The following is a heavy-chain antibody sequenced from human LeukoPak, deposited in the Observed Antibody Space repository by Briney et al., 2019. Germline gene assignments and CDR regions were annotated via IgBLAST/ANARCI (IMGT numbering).Heavy chain of an antibody. Sequence: GGSLRLSCAASGFTFDDYGMSWVRQAPGKGLEWVSGINWNGGSTGYADSVEGRFTISRDNAKNSLYLQMNSLRAEDTALYYCARDRGDSSGSYFDYWGQGTLVTVSS. CDR3: ARDRGDSSGSYFDY. CDR2: INWNGGST. CDR1: GFTFDDYG. V-gene: IGHV3-20*04. D-gene: IGHD3-22*01. J-gene: IGHJ4*02.